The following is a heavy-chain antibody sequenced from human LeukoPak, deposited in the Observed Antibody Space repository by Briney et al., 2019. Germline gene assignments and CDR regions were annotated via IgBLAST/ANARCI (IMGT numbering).Heavy chain of an antibody. CDR3: ARYCSGGSCYYFDY. J-gene: IGHJ4*02. CDR2: IYYSGST. V-gene: IGHV4-59*08. Sequence: SETLSLTCTVSGGSISSYYWSWIRQPPGKGLEWIGYIYYSGSTKYNPSLKSRVNISVDTSKNQFSLKLSSVTAADTAVYYCARYCSGGSCYYFDYWGQGTLVTVSS. D-gene: IGHD2-15*01. CDR1: GGSISSYY.